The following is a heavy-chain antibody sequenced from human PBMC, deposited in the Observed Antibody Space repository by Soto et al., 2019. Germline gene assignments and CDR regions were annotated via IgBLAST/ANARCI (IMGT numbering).Heavy chain of an antibody. V-gene: IGHV3-21*06. J-gene: IGHJ6*02. CDR1: GFTLSNYR. CDR3: GREKEDEGSSSLRVYYGVDV. CDR2: INSRADYT. D-gene: IGHD6-6*01. Sequence: EVQLVESGGGPVKSGQSLRLSCVASGFTLSNYRMTWVRQGPGKGLEWVSSINSRADYTHYTESVKGRFTISRDNAKNSVFLQMNSLRAEDAAVYYCGREKEDEGSSSLRVYYGVDVWGQGTTLIVSS.